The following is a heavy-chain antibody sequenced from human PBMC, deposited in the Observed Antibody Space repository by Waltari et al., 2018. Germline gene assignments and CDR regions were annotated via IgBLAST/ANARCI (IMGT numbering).Heavy chain of an antibody. V-gene: IGHV4-39*07. D-gene: IGHD5-12*01. CDR2: IYYCGST. J-gene: IGHJ4*02. Sequence: QLQLQESGPGLVKPSETLSLTCTVSGGSISSSSYYWGWVRQPPGKGLEWIGSIYYCGSTYYNPSLRGRVTISVDTSKNQFSLKLSSVTAADTAVYYCARDARMATVDYWGQGTLVTVSS. CDR3: ARDARMATVDY. CDR1: GGSISSSSYY.